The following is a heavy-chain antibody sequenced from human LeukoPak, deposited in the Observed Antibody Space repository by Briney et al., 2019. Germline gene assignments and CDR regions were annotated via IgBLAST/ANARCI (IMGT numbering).Heavy chain of an antibody. CDR2: INTNTGRP. V-gene: IGHV7-4-1*02. CDR3: VRSDSGEF. J-gene: IGHJ1*01. D-gene: IGHD3-10*01. CDR1: GYTFTRYG. Sequence: ASVKVSCKASGYTFTRYGLHWVRQAPGHAPEWMGWINTNTGRPTYAQGFTGRFVFSLDTSITTAYLQISSLKVNDSAVYYCVRSDSGEFWGQGTLVTVSS.